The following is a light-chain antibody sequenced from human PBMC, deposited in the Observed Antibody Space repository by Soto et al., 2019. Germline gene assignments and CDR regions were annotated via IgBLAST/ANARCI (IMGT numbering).Light chain of an antibody. J-gene: IGKJ2*01. Sequence: EIVLTQSPATLSLSPGERATLSCRASQSVSSYLAWYQQKPGQAPRLLIYDASNRATAIPARFSGSGSGTEFTITISRIENEDFAVYYCKQRSNWSTLGQGTKLEIK. V-gene: IGKV3-11*01. CDR1: QSVSSY. CDR2: DAS. CDR3: KQRSNWST.